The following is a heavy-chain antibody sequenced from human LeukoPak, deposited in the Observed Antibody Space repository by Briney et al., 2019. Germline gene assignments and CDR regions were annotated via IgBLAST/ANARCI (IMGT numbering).Heavy chain of an antibody. Sequence: PSETLSLTCTVSGGSISSGGYYWSWIRQHPGKGLEWIGYIYYSGSTYYNPSLKSRVTISVDTSKNQFSLKLSSVTAADTAVYYCARGPYCSSTSCYPRYYFDYWGQGTLVTVSS. J-gene: IGHJ4*02. CDR3: ARGPYCSSTSCYPRYYFDY. D-gene: IGHD2-2*01. CDR1: GGSISSGGYY. CDR2: IYYSGST. V-gene: IGHV4-31*03.